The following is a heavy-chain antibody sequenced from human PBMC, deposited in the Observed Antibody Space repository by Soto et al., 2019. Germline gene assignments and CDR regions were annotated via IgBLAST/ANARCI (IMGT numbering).Heavy chain of an antibody. CDR3: ARIIFENNDFDY. V-gene: IGHV2-26*01. CDR1: GFSLSNARMG. D-gene: IGHD1-20*01. CDR2: IFSHDEK. J-gene: IGHJ4*02. Sequence: QVTLKESGPVLVKPTETLTLTCTVSGFSLSNARMGVRWIRQPPGKALEWLAHIFSHDEKSYSTSLKSRLTIAKDTSKSQVVLTMTNMDPVDTATYYCARIIFENNDFDYWGQGTLVTVAS.